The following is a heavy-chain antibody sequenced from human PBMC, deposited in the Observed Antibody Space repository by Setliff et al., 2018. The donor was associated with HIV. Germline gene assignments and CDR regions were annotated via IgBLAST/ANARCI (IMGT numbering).Heavy chain of an antibody. CDR1: GDSIRSNY. CDR2: IHDSGST. D-gene: IGHD2-8*01. V-gene: IGHV4-59*01. Sequence: PSETLSLTCALSGDSIRSNYWNWVRQPPGKGLEWMGYIHDSGSTKYNPSLKSRVTLSVDLSKNQVSLTLSSVSAADTAVYYCATSFCTSGVCYNDYAFDVWGQGTMVTVSS. J-gene: IGHJ3*01. CDR3: ATSFCTSGVCYNDYAFDV.